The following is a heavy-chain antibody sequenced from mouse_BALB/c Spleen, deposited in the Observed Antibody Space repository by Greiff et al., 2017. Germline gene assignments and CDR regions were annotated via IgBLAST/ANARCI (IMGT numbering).Heavy chain of an antibody. V-gene: IGHV3-8*02. CDR2: ISYSGST. Sequence: EVKLMESGPSLVKPSQTLSLTCSVTGDSITSCYWNWIRKFPGNKLEYMGYISYSGSTYYNPSLKSRISISRDTSKNQFYLQLNSVTTEDTATYYCARCGSSWYFDVWGAGTTVTVSS. CDR3: ARCGSSWYFDV. CDR1: GDSITSCY. J-gene: IGHJ1*01.